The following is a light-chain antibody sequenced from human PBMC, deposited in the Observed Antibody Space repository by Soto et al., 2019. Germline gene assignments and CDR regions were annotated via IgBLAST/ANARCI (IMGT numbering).Light chain of an antibody. CDR1: SRDVGGYDY. J-gene: IGLJ1*01. CDR2: EVS. V-gene: IGLV2-14*01. Sequence: ALTQPASVSGSPGQSITISCTGTSRDVGGYDYVSLYQLHPGKAPKLMIFEVSNRPSGGSYRFSGSKSGNTASLTISGLQSEDEADYFCSSYSISTAYLFGTGTKVTVL. CDR3: SSYSISTAYL.